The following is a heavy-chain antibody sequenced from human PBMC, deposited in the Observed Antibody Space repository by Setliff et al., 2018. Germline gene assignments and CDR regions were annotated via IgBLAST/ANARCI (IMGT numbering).Heavy chain of an antibody. CDR1: GFTFSNYA. D-gene: IGHD4-17*01. J-gene: IGHJ4*02. CDR2: IHSGGSST. V-gene: IGHV3-23*03. Sequence: GGSLRLSCAASGFTFSNYAMSWVRQAPGKGLEWVSIIHSGGSSTYYVDSVKGRSTISRDNAKNSLYLQMNSLRAEDTAVYYCARLRKDYGDYYYFDYWGQGTLVTVSS. CDR3: ARLRKDYGDYYYFDY.